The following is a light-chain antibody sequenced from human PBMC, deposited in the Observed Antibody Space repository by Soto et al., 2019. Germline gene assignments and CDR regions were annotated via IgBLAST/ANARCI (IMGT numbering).Light chain of an antibody. Sequence: DIKCTQSPSSLSASVGERVTITCQASQDISNYLNWYQQKPGKAPKLLIYDASNLETGVPSRFSGSGSGTDFTFTISSLQPEDIATYYCQQYDNRPLTFGGGTKVDIK. CDR2: DAS. CDR3: QQYDNRPLT. V-gene: IGKV1-33*01. CDR1: QDISNY. J-gene: IGKJ4*01.